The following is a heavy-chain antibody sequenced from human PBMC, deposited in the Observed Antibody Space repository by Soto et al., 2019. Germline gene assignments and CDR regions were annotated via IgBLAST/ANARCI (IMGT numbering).Heavy chain of an antibody. Sequence: PSETLSLTCAVSGGSISSGGYYWSWIRQHPGKGLEWIGFIYYSGSTYYNPSLKSRVTMSIDTSKNQFSLKLSSVTAADTAVYYCASNDRCDYSHGFLYDYWGQGTLVTVSS. J-gene: IGHJ4*02. D-gene: IGHD3-22*01. V-gene: IGHV4-31*11. CDR3: ASNDRCDYSHGFLYDY. CDR1: GGSISSGGYY. CDR2: IYYSGST.